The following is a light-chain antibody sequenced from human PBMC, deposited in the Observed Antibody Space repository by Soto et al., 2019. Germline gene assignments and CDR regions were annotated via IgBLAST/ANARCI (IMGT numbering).Light chain of an antibody. CDR3: RQYFRWRT. CDR2: DAS. V-gene: IGKV3-15*01. Sequence: EIVMTQSPATLSVSPGERATLSCRASQSLSSSLAWYQQKPGQAPRLLIYDASTRATDIPARFSGSGSGTEFTLTISSLQSEHSAVYYWRQYFRWRTFGQGTKVEIK. CDR1: QSLSSS. J-gene: IGKJ1*01.